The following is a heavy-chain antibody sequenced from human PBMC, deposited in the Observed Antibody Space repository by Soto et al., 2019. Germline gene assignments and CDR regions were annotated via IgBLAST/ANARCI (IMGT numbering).Heavy chain of an antibody. V-gene: IGHV4-4*07. CDR1: GGSISGYY. CDR2: VYSSGST. Sequence: PSETLSLTCTVSGGSISGYYWNWIRQPAGKGLEWIGRVYSSGSTNYNPSVKSRITMSIDTSKNQFSLKLSSVTAADTAVYYCARGVNDYDISSYYGGSLIDFWGQGTLVTVSS. D-gene: IGHD3-22*01. J-gene: IGHJ4*02. CDR3: ARGVNDYDISSYYGGSLIDF.